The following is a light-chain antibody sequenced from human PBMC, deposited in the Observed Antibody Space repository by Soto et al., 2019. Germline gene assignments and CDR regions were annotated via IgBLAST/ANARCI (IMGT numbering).Light chain of an antibody. CDR3: QTWGTGLRAV. Sequence: QPVLTQSPSASASLGASVKLTCTLSSGHSSYAIAWHQQQPEKGPRYLMKVNSDGSHSKGDGIPDRFSGSSSGAERYLTISSLQSEDEADYYCQTWGTGLRAVFGGGTQLTVL. CDR2: VNSDGSH. J-gene: IGLJ7*01. CDR1: SGHSSYA. V-gene: IGLV4-69*01.